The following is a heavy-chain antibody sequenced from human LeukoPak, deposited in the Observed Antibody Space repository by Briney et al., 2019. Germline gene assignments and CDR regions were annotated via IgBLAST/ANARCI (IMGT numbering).Heavy chain of an antibody. V-gene: IGHV1-2*02. Sequence: ASVKVSCKASGYTFTGYYMNSVGQAPGQGREWMGWINPNSGGTNYAQKFRGRVTMTRATSISTAYMELSRLRSDDTAVYYCARVIEIPYFDYWGQGTLVTVSS. CDR1: GYTFTGYY. D-gene: IGHD2-21*01. J-gene: IGHJ4*02. CDR3: ARVIEIPYFDY. CDR2: INPNSGGT.